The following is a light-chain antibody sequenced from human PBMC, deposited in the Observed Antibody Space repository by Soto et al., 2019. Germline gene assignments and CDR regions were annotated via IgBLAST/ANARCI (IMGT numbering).Light chain of an antibody. J-gene: IGKJ1*01. CDR3: LQHYSFPRT. V-gene: IGKV4-1*01. CDR1: HTVLFSAKNRNY. Sequence: EIVMTQSPDSLAVPLGERASINCKSSHTVLFSAKNRNYISWYQQKPGQPPKVLVYWASTRESGVPDPFSGSGSETNFTLPIRGLQSEDVAVYYCLQHYSFPRTFGQGTKVEI. CDR2: WAS.